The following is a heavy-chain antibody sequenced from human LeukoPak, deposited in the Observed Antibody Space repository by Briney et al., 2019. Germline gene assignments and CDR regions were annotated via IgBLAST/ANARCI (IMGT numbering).Heavy chain of an antibody. V-gene: IGHV3-30*04. CDR3: AGEFTERAFDY. D-gene: IGHD1-14*01. Sequence: GRSLRLSCAASGFTFSSYAIHWVRQAPGEGLEWVAVISYDGKNKYYADSVKGRFTISRDNSKNTLYLQMNSLRAEDTAVYYCAGEFTERAFDYWGQGTLVTVSS. CDR2: ISYDGKNK. J-gene: IGHJ4*02. CDR1: GFTFSSYA.